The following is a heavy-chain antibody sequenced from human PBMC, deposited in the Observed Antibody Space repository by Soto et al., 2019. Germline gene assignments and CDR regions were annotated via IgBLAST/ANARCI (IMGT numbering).Heavy chain of an antibody. Sequence: QVQLVQSGAEVKKPGSSVKVSCKASGGTFSNFALSWVRQAPGQGLEWMGGIIPMFGTANYAQKFQGRVTINADKSTSTAYMVLCSLRSEDTAVYYCASWGGDFEGGGDYWGQGTLVTVSS. V-gene: IGHV1-69*06. J-gene: IGHJ4*02. CDR1: GGTFSNFA. CDR2: IIPMFGTA. D-gene: IGHD2-21*02. CDR3: ASWGGDFEGGGDY.